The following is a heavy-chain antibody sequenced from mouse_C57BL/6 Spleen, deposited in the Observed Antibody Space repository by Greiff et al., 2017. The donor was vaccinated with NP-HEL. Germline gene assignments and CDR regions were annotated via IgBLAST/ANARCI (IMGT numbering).Heavy chain of an antibody. CDR1: GYAFSSSW. J-gene: IGHJ1*03. CDR2: IYPGDGDT. Sequence: VQLQQSGPELVKPGASVKISCKASGYAFSSSWMNWVKQRPGKGLEWIGRIYPGDGDTNYNGKFKGKATLTADKSSSTAYMQLSSLTSEDSAVYFCARDDYSTWYFDVWGTGTTVTVSS. V-gene: IGHV1-82*01. D-gene: IGHD2-5*01. CDR3: ARDDYSTWYFDV.